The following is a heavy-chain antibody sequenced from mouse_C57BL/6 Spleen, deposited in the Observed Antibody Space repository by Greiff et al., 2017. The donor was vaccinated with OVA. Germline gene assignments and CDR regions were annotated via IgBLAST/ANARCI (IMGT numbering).Heavy chain of an antibody. D-gene: IGHD2-1*01. J-gene: IGHJ2*01. V-gene: IGHV1-69*01. CDR3: ARRSLYGTFYY. CDR2: IDPSDSYT. Sequence: QVQLQQPGAELVMPGASVKLSCKASGYTFTSYWMHWVKQRPGQGLEWIGEIDPSDSYTNYNQKFKGKSTLTVDKSSSTAYMQLSSLTSEDSAVYYCARRSLYGTFYYWGQGTTLTVSS. CDR1: GYTFTSYW.